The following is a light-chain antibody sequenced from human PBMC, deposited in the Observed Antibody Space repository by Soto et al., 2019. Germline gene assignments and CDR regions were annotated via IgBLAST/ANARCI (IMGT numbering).Light chain of an antibody. CDR3: LLIFPGVGEV. J-gene: IGLJ1*01. V-gene: IGLV7-46*01. CDR2: DTN. CDR1: TGAVTSGHY. Sequence: QAVVTQEPSLTVSPGGTVTLTCGSSTGAVTSGHYPHWFQQKSGQAPRTLIYDTNNRHSWTPARFSGSLLGGKGALTLSDAQPEGEADYSCLLIFPGVGEVFGTGTKLTLL.